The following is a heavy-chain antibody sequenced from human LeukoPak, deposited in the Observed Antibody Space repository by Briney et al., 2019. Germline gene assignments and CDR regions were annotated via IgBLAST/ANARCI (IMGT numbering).Heavy chain of an antibody. J-gene: IGHJ4*02. CDR2: INHSGST. CDR1: GGSFSGYY. CDR3: ARGQEDYDYVWGSYRYLAH. Sequence: SETLSLTCAVYGGSFSGYYWSWIRQPPGKGLEWIGEINHSGSTNYNPSLKSRVNISVDTSKNQFSLKLSSVTAADTAVYYCARGQEDYDYVWGSYRYLAHWGQGTLVTVSS. D-gene: IGHD3-16*02. V-gene: IGHV4-34*01.